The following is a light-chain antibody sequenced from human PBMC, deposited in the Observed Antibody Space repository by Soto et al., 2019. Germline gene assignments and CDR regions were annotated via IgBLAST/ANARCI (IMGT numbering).Light chain of an antibody. J-gene: IGKJ4*02. CDR3: QQYNSFSKT. V-gene: IGKV1-5*01. CDR1: QSIGYW. Sequence: DIQMTQSPSRLSASVGDRVTITCRASQSIGYWLAWYQQKPGKAPNLLIYAASTLETGVPSRFSGSGYGTEFTLTIASLQPDDSASYYCQQYNSFSKTFGRATKVEIK. CDR2: AAS.